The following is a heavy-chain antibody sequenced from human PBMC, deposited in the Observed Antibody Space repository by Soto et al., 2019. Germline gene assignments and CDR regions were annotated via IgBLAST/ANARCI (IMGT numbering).Heavy chain of an antibody. CDR3: ARLSVDIVATPYAFDI. D-gene: IGHD5-12*01. J-gene: IGHJ3*02. CDR2: IDPGDSDT. Sequence: GESVKFSCKGSGYSSTSYWISWVRQMPGKGLEWMGRIDPGDSDTRYSPSFQGQVTISADKSISTAYLQWSSLKASDTAMYYCARLSVDIVATPYAFDIWGQGTMVTVSS. V-gene: IGHV5-51*01. CDR1: GYSSTSYW.